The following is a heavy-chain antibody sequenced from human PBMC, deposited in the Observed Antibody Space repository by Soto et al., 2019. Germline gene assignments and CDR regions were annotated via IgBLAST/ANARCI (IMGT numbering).Heavy chain of an antibody. J-gene: IGHJ5*02. CDR3: AKAPVYGSGGWFDP. D-gene: IGHD3-10*01. CDR2: ISWHSGNL. Sequence: ESQLVESGGGLVQPGRSLRLSCEASGFIFKNYAMVWVRQGPGKGVEWVSSISWHSGNLDYGDSVKGRFTISRDNAKTSLYLQMKSLRTEDTAWYFCAKAPVYGSGGWFDPWGQGTLVTVSS. V-gene: IGHV3-9*01. CDR1: GFIFKNYA.